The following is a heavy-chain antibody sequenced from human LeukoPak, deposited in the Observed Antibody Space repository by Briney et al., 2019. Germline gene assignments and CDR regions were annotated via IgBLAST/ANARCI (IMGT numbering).Heavy chain of an antibody. CDR1: GFTFSDYG. J-gene: IGHJ4*02. CDR2: ITNSGGST. CDR3: VKGVRSPDY. D-gene: IGHD3-16*01. Sequence: GGSLRLSCSASGFTFSDYGMHWVRQAPGKGLEYVSAITNSGGSTNYADSAKGRFTISRDNSKNTLYLQMSSLRAEDTAVYYCVKGVRSPDYWGQGTLVTVSS. V-gene: IGHV3-64D*09.